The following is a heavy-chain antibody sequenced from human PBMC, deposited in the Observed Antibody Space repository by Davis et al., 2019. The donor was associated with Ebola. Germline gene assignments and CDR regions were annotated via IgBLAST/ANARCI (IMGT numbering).Heavy chain of an antibody. CDR3: ARRPATYYYDSIPLSAYYFDY. Sequence: PSETLSLTCTVSGGSISSSSYYWGWIRQPPGKGLEWIGSIYYSGSTYYNPSLKSRVTISVDTSKNQFSLKLSSVTAADTAVYYCARRPATYYYDSIPLSAYYFDYWGQGTLVTVSS. J-gene: IGHJ4*02. CDR1: GGSISSSSYY. CDR2: IYYSGST. D-gene: IGHD3-22*01. V-gene: IGHV4-39*01.